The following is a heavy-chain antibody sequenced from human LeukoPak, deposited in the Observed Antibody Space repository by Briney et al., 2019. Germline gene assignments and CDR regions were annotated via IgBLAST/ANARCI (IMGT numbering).Heavy chain of an antibody. D-gene: IGHD3-22*01. V-gene: IGHV1-3*03. J-gene: IGHJ4*02. CDR1: GYTFTTYS. Sequence: ASVKISCKASGYTFTTYSIHWVRQAPGQRLEWMGWINAGNGNTKYSQEFQGRVTITRDTSASTAYMELSSLRSEDMAVYYCAIDYYDSSGLDYWGQGTLVTVSS. CDR2: INAGNGNT. CDR3: AIDYYDSSGLDY.